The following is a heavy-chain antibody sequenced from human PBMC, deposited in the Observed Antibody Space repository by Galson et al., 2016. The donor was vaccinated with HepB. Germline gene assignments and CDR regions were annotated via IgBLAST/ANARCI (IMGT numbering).Heavy chain of an antibody. J-gene: IGHJ6*02. CDR1: GFTFSIYA. CDR2: ISGSGNNT. Sequence: SLRLSCAASGFTFSIYAMTWVRQAPGKGLEWVSSISGSGNNTYHADSVKGRFTISRDNSKDTVFLQMNSLKADDTAVYYCAKCFGDGWVMNVWGQGTTATVSS. V-gene: IGHV3-23*01. D-gene: IGHD5-24*01. CDR3: AKCFGDGWVMNV.